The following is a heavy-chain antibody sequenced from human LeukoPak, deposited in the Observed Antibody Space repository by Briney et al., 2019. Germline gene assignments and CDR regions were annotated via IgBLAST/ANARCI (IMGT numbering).Heavy chain of an antibody. V-gene: IGHV1-2*06. CDR1: GYTFTGYY. J-gene: IGHJ4*02. D-gene: IGHD3-3*01. CDR3: ATAPGGRVPYYDFCSGYY. Sequence: ASVKVSCKASGYTFTGYYMHWVRQAPGQGLEWMGRINPNSGGTNYAQKFQGRVTMTRDTSISTAYMELSSLRSEDTAVYYCATAPGGRVPYYDFCSGYYWGQGTLVTVSS. CDR2: INPNSGGT.